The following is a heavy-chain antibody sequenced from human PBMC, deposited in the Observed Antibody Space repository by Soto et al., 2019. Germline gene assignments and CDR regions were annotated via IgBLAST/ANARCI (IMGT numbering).Heavy chain of an antibody. J-gene: IGHJ6*01. D-gene: IGHD1-26*01. CDR3: ARSQVGRPLDG. Sequence: SVKGSCKASRYTFTNFYIHWLRQAPGQGLEWMGIINPSGGSTTYPQKFQGRVTMTGDTSTSTVHMELITLRSEDTAVYYCARSQVGRPLDGWGPGTTVTVSS. V-gene: IGHV1-46*01. CDR2: INPSGGST. CDR1: RYTFTNFY.